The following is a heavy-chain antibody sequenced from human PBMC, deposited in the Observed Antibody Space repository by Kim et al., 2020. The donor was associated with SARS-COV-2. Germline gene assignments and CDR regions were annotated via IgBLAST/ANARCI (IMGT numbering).Heavy chain of an antibody. D-gene: IGHD3-22*01. CDR2: ISGSGGST. CDR3: AKSYPYYYDSSGPFDY. J-gene: IGHJ4*02. Sequence: GGSLRLSCAASGFTFSSYAMSWVRQAPGKGLEWVSAISGSGGSTYYADSVKGRFTISRDNSKNTLYLQMNSLRAEDTAVYYCAKSYPYYYDSSGPFDYWGQGTLVTVSS. CDR1: GFTFSSYA. V-gene: IGHV3-23*01.